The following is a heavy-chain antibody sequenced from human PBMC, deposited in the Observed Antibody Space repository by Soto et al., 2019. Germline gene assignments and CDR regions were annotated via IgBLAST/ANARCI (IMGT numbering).Heavy chain of an antibody. V-gene: IGHV4-59*01. D-gene: IGHD3-3*01. J-gene: IGHJ6*02. CDR1: AGSISSYY. CDR2: IYYSGST. CDR3: ARDGGRYDFWSGYYDYGMDV. Sequence: SETLSLTCTVSAGSISSYYWSWIRQPPGKGLEWIGYIYYSGSTNYNPSLKSRVTISVDTSKNQFSLKLSSVTAADTAVYYCARDGGRYDFWSGYYDYGMDVWGQGTTVTVSS.